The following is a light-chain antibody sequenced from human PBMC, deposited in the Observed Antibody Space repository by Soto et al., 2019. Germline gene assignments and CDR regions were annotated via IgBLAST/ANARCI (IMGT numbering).Light chain of an antibody. CDR2: GNS. CDR1: SSNIGAGYD. V-gene: IGLV1-40*01. Sequence: QSVLTQPPSVSGAPGQRVTISCTWSSSNIGAGYDVHWYQQLPGTAPKLLIYGNSNRPSGVPDRFSGSKSGTSASLAITGLQAEDEADYYCQSYDSRLSVVFGGGTKLTVL. CDR3: QSYDSRLSVV. J-gene: IGLJ2*01.